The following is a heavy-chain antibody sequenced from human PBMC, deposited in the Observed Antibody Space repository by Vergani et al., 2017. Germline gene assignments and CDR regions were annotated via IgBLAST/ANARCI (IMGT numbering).Heavy chain of an antibody. V-gene: IGHV1-69*12. D-gene: IGHD2-15*01. CDR1: GGTFSSYA. Sequence: QVQLVQSGAEVKKPGSSVKVSCKASGGTFSSYAISWVRQAPGQGLEWMGGIIPIFVTANYAQKFQVRVTITADESTSTAYMELSSLSSEDTAVYYCARERVRYWSGCSCNWFDPWGQGTLVTVAS. J-gene: IGHJ5*02. CDR2: IIPIFVTA. CDR3: ARERVRYWSGCSCNWFDP.